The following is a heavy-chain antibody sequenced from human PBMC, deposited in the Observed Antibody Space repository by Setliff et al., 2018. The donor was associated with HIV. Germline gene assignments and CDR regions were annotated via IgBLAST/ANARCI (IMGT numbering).Heavy chain of an antibody. CDR1: GGTFSSYG. V-gene: IGHV1-46*01. CDR2: INPSGGGA. D-gene: IGHD1-26*01. J-gene: IGHJ6*03. Sequence: ASVKVSCKASGGTFSSYGIHWVRQAPGQGLECMGMINPSGGGASYAQKFQGRVTMTRDTSTSTVYRELSSLRSEDTAVYYCARGGQYSGSYLPRDYYMDVWGKGTTVTVSS. CDR3: ARGGQYSGSYLPRDYYMDV.